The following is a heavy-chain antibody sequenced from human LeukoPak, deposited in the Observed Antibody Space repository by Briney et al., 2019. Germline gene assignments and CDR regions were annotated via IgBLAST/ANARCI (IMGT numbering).Heavy chain of an antibody. CDR1: GFNFNDAW. D-gene: IGHD1-1*01. J-gene: IGHJ4*02. Sequence: GGSLRLSCATSGFNFNDAWMSWVRQAPGKGLEWVGRLKSKGGGETADYGAAVKGRFTISRDDSKSTLYLQMNSLKNEDTAVYFCSWELDVSFGRRLENWGQGTLVTVAS. CDR2: LKSKGGGETA. CDR3: SWELDVSFGRRLEN. V-gene: IGHV3-15*01.